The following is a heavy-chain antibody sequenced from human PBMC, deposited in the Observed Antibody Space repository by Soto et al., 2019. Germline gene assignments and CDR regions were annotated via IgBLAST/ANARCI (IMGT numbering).Heavy chain of an antibody. V-gene: IGHV2-5*02. CDR3: ARLTRGVYDSGRLWEKFDY. J-gene: IGHJ4*02. CDR2: VYGDDDK. D-gene: IGHD5-12*01. Sequence: QIAVKESGLTLVKPTRTLTLTCTFSGFSLSTNGMGVGWIRQSPGKALEWLALVYGDDDKRYSPSLRSRLTITQDTSKNPVDLTMTNMDPVDTATSYCARLTRGVYDSGRLWEKFDYWGQGTLVTVSS. CDR1: GFSLSTNGMG.